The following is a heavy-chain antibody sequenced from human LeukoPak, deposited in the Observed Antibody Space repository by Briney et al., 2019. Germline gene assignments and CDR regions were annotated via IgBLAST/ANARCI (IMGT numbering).Heavy chain of an antibody. J-gene: IGHJ4*02. V-gene: IGHV1-2*06. CDR3: ARIQGAYDILTGYYTGLDY. CDR1: GYTFTGYY. CDR2: INPNSGGT. Sequence: ASVKVSCKASGYTFTGYYMHWVRQAPGQGLEWMGRINPNSGGTNYAQKFQGRVTMTRDTSISTAYMELSRLRSDDTAAYYCARIQGAYDILTGYYTGLDYWGQGTLVTVSS. D-gene: IGHD3-9*01.